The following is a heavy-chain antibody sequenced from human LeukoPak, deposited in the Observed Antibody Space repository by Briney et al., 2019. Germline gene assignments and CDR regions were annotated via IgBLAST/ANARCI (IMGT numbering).Heavy chain of an antibody. J-gene: IGHJ6*03. CDR1: GFTFSSYG. V-gene: IGHV3-30*03. Sequence: GRSLRLSCAASGFTFSSYGMHWVRQAPGKGLEWVTVISYDGSNEYYADSVKGRFTISRDNSKNTLYLQMNSLRAEDTAVYYCARERRDYGDYGASVYYYYYMDVWGKGTTVTVSS. D-gene: IGHD4-17*01. CDR2: ISYDGSNE. CDR3: ARERRDYGDYGASVYYYYYMDV.